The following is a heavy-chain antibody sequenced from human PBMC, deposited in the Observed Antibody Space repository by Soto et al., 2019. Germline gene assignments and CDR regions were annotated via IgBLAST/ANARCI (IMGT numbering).Heavy chain of an antibody. Sequence: AAVKLSCKDSGYTFTSYGISWVRQAPGQGLEWMGWISAYNGNTNYAQKLQGRVTMTTDTSTSTAYMELRSLRSDDTAVYYCARDFGYYDSSGPPTTHYYYYYGMDVWGQGTTVTVSS. J-gene: IGHJ6*02. D-gene: IGHD3-22*01. CDR2: ISAYNGNT. V-gene: IGHV1-18*01. CDR3: ARDFGYYDSSGPPTTHYYYYYGMDV. CDR1: GYTFTSYG.